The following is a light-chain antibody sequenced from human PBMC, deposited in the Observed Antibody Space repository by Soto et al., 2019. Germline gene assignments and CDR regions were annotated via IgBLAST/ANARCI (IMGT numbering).Light chain of an antibody. J-gene: IGLJ3*02. CDR1: SSNIGSNT. Sequence: QSVLTQPPSASGTPGQRVTISCSGSSSNIGSNTVYWYQQLPGTAPKLLIYSNNQRPSGVPDRFSGSKSGTSASLAISGLQSEDEADYYCAAWDDSLNRVFGGGTKLTVL. V-gene: IGLV1-44*01. CDR3: AAWDDSLNRV. CDR2: SNN.